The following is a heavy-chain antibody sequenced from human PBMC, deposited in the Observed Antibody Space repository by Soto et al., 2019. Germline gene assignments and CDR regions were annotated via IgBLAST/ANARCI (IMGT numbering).Heavy chain of an antibody. CDR2: ISYDGSNK. CDR3: ARDGWLVLDDAFDI. J-gene: IGHJ3*02. V-gene: IGHV3-30-3*01. D-gene: IGHD6-19*01. CDR1: GFTFSSYA. Sequence: PGGSLRLSCAASGFTFSSYARHWVRQAPGKGLEWVAVISYDGSNKYYADSVKGRFTISRDNSKNTLYLQMNSLRAEDTAVYYCARDGWLVLDDAFDIWGQGTMVTVSS.